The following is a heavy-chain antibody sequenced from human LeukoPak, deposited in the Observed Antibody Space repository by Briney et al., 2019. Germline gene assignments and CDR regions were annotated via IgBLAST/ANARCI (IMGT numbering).Heavy chain of an antibody. CDR3: ARDGDTAMEKYYYYYMDV. D-gene: IGHD5-18*01. Sequence: ASVKVSCKASGYTFTMYYIHWVRHAPGQGLEWMGMIKSSDGATTYAQRFQGRVTMTRDMSTATVYMDLRSLRSEDTAVYYCARDGDTAMEKYYYYYMDVWGKGTTVTVS. V-gene: IGHV1-46*01. CDR1: GYTFTMYY. CDR2: IKSSDGAT. J-gene: IGHJ6*03.